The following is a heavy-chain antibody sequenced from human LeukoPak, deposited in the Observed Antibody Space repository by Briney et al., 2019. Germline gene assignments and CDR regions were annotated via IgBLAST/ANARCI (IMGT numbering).Heavy chain of an antibody. J-gene: IGHJ4*02. D-gene: IGHD3-9*01. CDR2: IYYSGST. CDR1: GGSISSYY. V-gene: IGHV4-59*01. CDR3: ARARHYDILTGYYGYFDY. Sequence: SETLSLTCTVSGGSISSYYWSWIRQPPGKGLEWIGYIYYSGSTNYNPSLKSRVTISVDTSKNQFSLKLSSVTAADTAVYYCARARHYDILTGYYGYFDYWGQGTLVTVSS.